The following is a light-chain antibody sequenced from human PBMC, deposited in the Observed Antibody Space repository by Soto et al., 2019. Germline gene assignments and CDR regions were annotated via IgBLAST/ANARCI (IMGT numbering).Light chain of an antibody. Sequence: DSQMTQSPSSLSASVGDRVTITCRASQSISYYLNWYQQKPGRAPRLLIYTTSSLQSGVKSKFSGRASGTDFTLTISSLQPEDFATYYCQHSYTTPWTFGQVTKGDIK. CDR1: QSISYY. CDR3: QHSYTTPWT. J-gene: IGKJ1*01. V-gene: IGKV1-39*01. CDR2: TTS.